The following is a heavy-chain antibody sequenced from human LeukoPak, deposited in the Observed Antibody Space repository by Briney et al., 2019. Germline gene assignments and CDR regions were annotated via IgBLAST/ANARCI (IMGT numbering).Heavy chain of an antibody. Sequence: GGSLRLSCAASGFTLSSYGMHWVRQAPGKGLEWVAVISYDGSNKYYADSVKGRFTISRDNSKNTLYLQMNSLRAEDTAVYYCAKDRLRQKLYYYGMDVWGQGTTVTVSS. D-gene: IGHD4-17*01. CDR3: AKDRLRQKLYYYGMDV. CDR2: ISYDGSNK. J-gene: IGHJ6*02. CDR1: GFTLSSYG. V-gene: IGHV3-30*18.